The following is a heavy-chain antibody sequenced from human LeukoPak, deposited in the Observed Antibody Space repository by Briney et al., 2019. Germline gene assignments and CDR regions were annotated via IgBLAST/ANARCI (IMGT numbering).Heavy chain of an antibody. CDR3: AKGEGRSRYSSSWIFDY. CDR2: ISGSGGST. J-gene: IGHJ4*02. V-gene: IGHV3-23*01. D-gene: IGHD6-13*01. CDR1: GFTFSSYA. Sequence: GGSLRLSCAASGFTFSSYAMSWVRRAPGKGLEWVSAISGSGGSTYYADSVKGRFTISRDNSKNTLYLQMNSLRAEDTAVYYCAKGEGRSRYSSSWIFDYWGQGTLVTVSS.